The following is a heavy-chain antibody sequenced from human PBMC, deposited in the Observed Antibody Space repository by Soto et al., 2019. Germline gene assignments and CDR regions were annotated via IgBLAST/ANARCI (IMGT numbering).Heavy chain of an antibody. D-gene: IGHD3-3*01. CDR1: GFTFNNYA. CDR2: ISDSGGGT. J-gene: IGHJ4*02. Sequence: HPGGFLRLSCAASGFTFNNYAINWVRQAPGKGLEWVSGISDSGGGTYYADSVKGRFTISRDNSKNTLYLQMNSLRAEDTAVYYCAKHPPSLRFLEWLPSHFDYWGQGTLVTVSS. CDR3: AKHPPSLRFLEWLPSHFDY. V-gene: IGHV3-23*01.